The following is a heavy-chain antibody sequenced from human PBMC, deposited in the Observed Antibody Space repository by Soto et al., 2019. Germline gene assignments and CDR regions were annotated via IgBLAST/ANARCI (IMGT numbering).Heavy chain of an antibody. CDR3: ARGVCSGGSCYFVYYYGMDV. D-gene: IGHD2-15*01. J-gene: IGHJ6*02. CDR2: INHSGST. Sequence: VQLQQWGAGLLKPSETLSLTCAVYGGSFSGYYWSWIRQPPGKGLEWIGEINHSGSTNYNPSLKRLVTISVDTSENQFSLKLSSVTAADTAVYYCARGVCSGGSCYFVYYYGMDVWGQGTTVTVSS. V-gene: IGHV4-34*01. CDR1: GGSFSGYY.